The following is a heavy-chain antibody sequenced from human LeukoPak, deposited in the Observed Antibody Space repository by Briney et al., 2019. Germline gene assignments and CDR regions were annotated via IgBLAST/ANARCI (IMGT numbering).Heavy chain of an antibody. CDR1: GFTFSNYA. D-gene: IGHD5-18*01. CDR2: ISGSGGST. Sequence: GGSLRLSCAASGFTFSNYAMSWVRQAPGKGLEWVSAISGSGGSTYYADSVKGRFTISRDNSKNTLYLQMNSLRAEDTAVYYCAKDRERGYSYGDFDYWGQGTLVTVSS. CDR3: AKDRERGYSYGDFDY. V-gene: IGHV3-23*01. J-gene: IGHJ4*02.